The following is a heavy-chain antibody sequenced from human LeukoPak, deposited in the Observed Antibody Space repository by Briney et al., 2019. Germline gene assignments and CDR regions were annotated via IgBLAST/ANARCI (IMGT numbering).Heavy chain of an antibody. CDR2: ISSSSSYI. CDR3: ASPPLGYCSSTSCYYFDY. CDR1: GFTFSSYS. D-gene: IGHD2-2*01. J-gene: IGHJ4*02. V-gene: IGHV3-21*01. Sequence: PGGSLRLSCAASGFTFSSYSMNWDRQAPGKGLEWVSSISSSSSYIYYADSVKGRFTISRDNAKNSLYLQMNSLGAEDTAVYYCASPPLGYCSSTSCYYFDYWGQGTLVTVSS.